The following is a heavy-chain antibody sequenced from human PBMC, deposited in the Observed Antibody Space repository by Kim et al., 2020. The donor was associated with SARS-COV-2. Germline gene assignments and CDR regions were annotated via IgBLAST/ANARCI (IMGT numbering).Heavy chain of an antibody. CDR3: ASRPLRKAENSSPSPRSFYYHMDV. J-gene: IGHJ6*03. CDR2: INTNTGKP. CDR1: GYTFSTYV. V-gene: IGHV7-4-1*02. D-gene: IGHD6-13*01. Sequence: ASVKVSCKASGYTFSTYVMNWVRQAPGQGLQWMGWINTNTGKPTYAQGFTGRFVFTLDTSVSTAYLQISGLKAEDTAVYYCASRPLRKAENSSPSPRSFYYHMDVWGKGTTVTVAS.